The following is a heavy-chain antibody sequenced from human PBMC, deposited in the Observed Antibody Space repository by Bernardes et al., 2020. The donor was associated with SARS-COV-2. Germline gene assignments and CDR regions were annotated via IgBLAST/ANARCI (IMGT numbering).Heavy chain of an antibody. CDR1: GFTFSSYA. J-gene: IGHJ4*02. CDR3: ATEYSNLDYYFDY. Sequence: GGSLRLSCAASGFTFSSYAMNWVRQAPGKGLEWVSSISGSGSNTYYADSVKGRFTISRDNSKNTLYLQMNSLRADDTAVYYCATEYSNLDYYFDYWGQGTLVTVSS. CDR2: ISGSGSNT. V-gene: IGHV3-23*01. D-gene: IGHD6-6*01.